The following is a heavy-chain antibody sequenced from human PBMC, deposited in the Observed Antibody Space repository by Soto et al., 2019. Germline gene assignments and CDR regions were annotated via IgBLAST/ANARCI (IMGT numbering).Heavy chain of an antibody. Sequence: SSETLSLTCTVSGGSISSYYWSWIRQPPGRGLEWIGYIYYSGSTNYNPSLKSRVTISVDTSKNQFSLKLSSVTAADTAVYYCARAPTVVYNNWFDPWGQGTLVTVSS. CDR1: GGSISSYY. D-gene: IGHD4-17*01. V-gene: IGHV4-59*01. CDR2: IYYSGST. CDR3: ARAPTVVYNNWFDP. J-gene: IGHJ5*02.